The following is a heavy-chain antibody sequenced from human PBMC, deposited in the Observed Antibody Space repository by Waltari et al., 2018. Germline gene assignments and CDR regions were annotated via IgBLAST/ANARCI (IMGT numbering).Heavy chain of an antibody. Sequence: EVQLVESGGGLVQPGGSLRLSCAASGFTFSSYWIPWVRQAPGKGLVWVSRINSDGSSTSYADSVKGRFTISRDNAKNTLYLQMNSLRAEDTAVYYCARDGYGSQAEGWFDPWGQGTLVTVSS. V-gene: IGHV3-74*01. CDR3: ARDGYGSQAEGWFDP. CDR2: INSDGSST. D-gene: IGHD4-17*01. CDR1: GFTFSSYW. J-gene: IGHJ5*02.